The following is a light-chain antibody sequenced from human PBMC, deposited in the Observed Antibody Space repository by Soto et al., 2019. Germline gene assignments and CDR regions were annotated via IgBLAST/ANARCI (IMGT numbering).Light chain of an antibody. Sequence: ALRMPQSPSSLSASVGDIVTITCRASQGINSHLAWYQQGPGKAPKFLIYAASSLQSGVPSRFSGSASGTDFTLTISSLQPEDFATYYCLQDYSYPWTFGQGTKVDIK. CDR3: LQDYSYPWT. V-gene: IGKV1-6*01. CDR2: AAS. CDR1: QGINSH. J-gene: IGKJ1*01.